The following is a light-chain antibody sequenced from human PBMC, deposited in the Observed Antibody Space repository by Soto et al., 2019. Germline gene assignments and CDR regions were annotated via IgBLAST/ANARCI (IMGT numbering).Light chain of an antibody. CDR1: QSVTSY. V-gene: IGKV3-11*01. CDR3: QQRSSWPIT. CDR2: EAS. J-gene: IGKJ5*01. Sequence: EIVLTQSPATLSLSPWERATLSCMASQSVTSYLDWSQPRPGQAPRLLLNEASRRATGIPDRVSGSGSGEAFTLTLSSLETEDFAVDYCQQRSSWPITFGQGTRLEIK.